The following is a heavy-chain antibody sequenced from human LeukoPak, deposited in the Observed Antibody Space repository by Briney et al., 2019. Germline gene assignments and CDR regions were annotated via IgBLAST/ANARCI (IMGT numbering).Heavy chain of an antibody. CDR2: IYHSGST. CDR1: GGSISSSNW. V-gene: IGHV4-4*02. CDR3: ARKDNILTGYYDY. J-gene: IGHJ4*02. Sequence: SETLSLTCAVSGGSISSSNWWSWIRQPPGKGLEWIGEIYHSGSTNYNPSLKSRVTISVDKSKTQFSLKLSSVTAADTAVYYCARKDNILTGYYDYWGQGTLVTVSS. D-gene: IGHD3-9*01.